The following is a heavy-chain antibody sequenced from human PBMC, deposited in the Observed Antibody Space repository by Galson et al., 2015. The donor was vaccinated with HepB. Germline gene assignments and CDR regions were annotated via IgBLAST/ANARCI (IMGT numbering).Heavy chain of an antibody. CDR1: APTFRHYA. CDR3: QSFARLAVTRRPTCLHQEPIGLPPGTLLQEHL. Sequence: SLRLSCAGSAPTFRHYAMSWVRQVPGKGLEWVSVISGSGSITYYADSVKGRFTISRDNSKNTVYLQMNSLVNGLGGMIPCQSFARLAVTRRPTCLHQEPIGLPPGTLLQEHLWG. J-gene: IGHJ6*01. V-gene: IGHV3-23*01. CDR2: ISGSGSIT. D-gene: IGHD2/OR15-2a*01.